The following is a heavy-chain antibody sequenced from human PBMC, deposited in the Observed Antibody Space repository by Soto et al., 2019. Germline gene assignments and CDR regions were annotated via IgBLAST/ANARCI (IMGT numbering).Heavy chain of an antibody. Sequence: ASVKVSCKASGYTFTSYDINWVRLATGQGLEWMGWMNPNSGNTAYAQKFQGRVTMTRNTSISTAYMELSSLRSEDTAVYYCTRDGSYDSGSYNRYWGQGTLVTAPQ. CDR2: MNPNSGNT. D-gene: IGHD3-10*01. V-gene: IGHV1-8*01. CDR3: TRDGSYDSGSYNRY. CDR1: GYTFTSYD. J-gene: IGHJ4*02.